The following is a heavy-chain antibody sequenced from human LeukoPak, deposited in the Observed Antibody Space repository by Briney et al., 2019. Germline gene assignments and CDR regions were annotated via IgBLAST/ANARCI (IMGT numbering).Heavy chain of an antibody. CDR3: AKGAMVRGVIRY. CDR1: GFTFSSYG. CDR2: ISGGGGST. J-gene: IGHJ4*02. D-gene: IGHD3-10*01. Sequence: GGSLRLSCAASGFTFSSYGMSWVSQAAGKGLEWVSAISGGGGSTYYADSVKGRFTISRDNSKNTLYLQMNSRRAEDTAVYYCAKGAMVRGVIRYWGQGTLVTVSS. V-gene: IGHV3-23*01.